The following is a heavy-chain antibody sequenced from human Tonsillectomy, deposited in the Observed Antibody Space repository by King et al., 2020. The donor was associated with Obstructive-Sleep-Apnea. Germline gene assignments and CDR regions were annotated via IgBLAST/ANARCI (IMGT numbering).Heavy chain of an antibody. V-gene: IGHV1-24*01. Sequence: QLVQSGAEVKKPGASVKVSCKVSGYTLTELSMHWVRQTPGKGLEWMGGFDPENXXSIYAQKFQGRVTMTEDTSTDTAYMELSSLRSEDTAVYYCVTLGAVAGSXDAXDIWXXGTMVTVSS. CDR3: VTLGAVAGSXDAXDI. CDR1: GYTLTELS. J-gene: IGHJ3*02. D-gene: IGHD6-19*01. CDR2: FDPENXXS.